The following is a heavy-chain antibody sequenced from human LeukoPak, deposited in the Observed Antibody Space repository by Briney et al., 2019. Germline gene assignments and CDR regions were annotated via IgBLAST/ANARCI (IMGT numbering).Heavy chain of an antibody. CDR2: MNPRDGNT. V-gene: IGHV1-8*01. Sequence: ASVKVSCKASGFTFTNYDINWVRQATGQGLEWIGWMNPRDGNTGYAQKFQGRVTMTRDTSISTAYMELRSLRSDDTAVYYCARAYCGSDCESGYWGQGTLVTVSS. D-gene: IGHD2-21*02. CDR1: GFTFTNYD. CDR3: ARAYCGSDCESGY. J-gene: IGHJ4*02.